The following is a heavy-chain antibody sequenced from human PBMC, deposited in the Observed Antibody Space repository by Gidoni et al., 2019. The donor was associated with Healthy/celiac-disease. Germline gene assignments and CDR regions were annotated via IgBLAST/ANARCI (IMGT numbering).Heavy chain of an antibody. CDR3: ARSRYCSSTSCSYWDYYGMDV. J-gene: IGHJ6*02. D-gene: IGHD2-2*01. V-gene: IGHV3-11*01. CDR1: GFTFSDYY. CDR2: ISSSGSTI. Sequence: QVQLVESGGGLVKPGGSLRLSCAASGFTFSDYYMSWIRQAPGKGLEWVSYISSSGSTIYYADSVKGRFTISRDNAKNSLYLQMNSLRAEDTAVYYCARSRYCSSTSCSYWDYYGMDVWGQGTTVTVSS.